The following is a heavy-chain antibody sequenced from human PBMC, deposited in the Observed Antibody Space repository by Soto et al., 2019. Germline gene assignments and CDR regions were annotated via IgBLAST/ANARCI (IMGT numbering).Heavy chain of an antibody. D-gene: IGHD3-16*02. V-gene: IGHV4-31*03. CDR2: IYYRGST. J-gene: IGHJ5*02. Sequence: QVQLQESGPGLVKPSQTLSLTCTLSGGSISSGNYYWSWIRQHPGKGLEWIGYIYYRGSTHYNPFHKSRVTISLDPSNDHFSLKLSSVTAAATAVYYWARMGLHLGELSRNWFDPWGQGTLVTVSS. CDR3: ARMGLHLGELSRNWFDP. CDR1: GGSISSGNYY.